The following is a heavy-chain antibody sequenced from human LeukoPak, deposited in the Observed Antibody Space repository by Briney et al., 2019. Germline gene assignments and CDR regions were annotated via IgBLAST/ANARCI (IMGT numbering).Heavy chain of an antibody. CDR1: GFSLNTNAVA. D-gene: IGHD4-17*01. CDR2: IYGNDDK. J-gene: IGHJ4*02. V-gene: IGHV2-5*01. CDR3: VYRTKVTSVDH. Sequence: ESGPTLVKPTQTLTLTCTFSGFSLNTNAVAVGWVRQPPGQALEWLTFIYGNDDKRYNPSLESRLTIIKDTSKKQVVLIMTDMDYVDTATYYCVYRTKVTSVDHWGQGTLVTVSS.